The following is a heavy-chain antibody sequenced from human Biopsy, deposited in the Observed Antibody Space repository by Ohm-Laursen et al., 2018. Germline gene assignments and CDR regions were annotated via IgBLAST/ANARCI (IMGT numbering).Heavy chain of an antibody. CDR2: MNPDSGNT. CDR1: GYTFTSYE. J-gene: IGHJ5*02. V-gene: IGHV1-8*01. Sequence: ASVKVSCKTSGYTFTSYEINWVRQATGQGLEWMGWMNPDSGNTGYAQNFQGRVTMTRNTSISTAYMEMSSLRSEDTAVYFCARADPPLFYYGSGSSNWFDPWGQGTLVTVSS. CDR3: ARADPPLFYYGSGSSNWFDP. D-gene: IGHD3-10*01.